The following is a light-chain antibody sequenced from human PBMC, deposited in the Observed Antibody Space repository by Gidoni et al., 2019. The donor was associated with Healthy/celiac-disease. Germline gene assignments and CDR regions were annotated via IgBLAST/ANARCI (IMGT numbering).Light chain of an antibody. CDR3: QQYGSSPPLT. J-gene: IGKJ4*01. V-gene: IGKV3-20*01. CDR1: QSVSSSY. Sequence: EIVLTQSPGTLSLSPGERATLSCRASQSVSSSYLAWYQQKPGQAPRLRIYGASSRATGIPDRFSGSGSGTDFTLTISRLEPEDLAVYYCQQYGSSPPLTFGGGTKVEIK. CDR2: GAS.